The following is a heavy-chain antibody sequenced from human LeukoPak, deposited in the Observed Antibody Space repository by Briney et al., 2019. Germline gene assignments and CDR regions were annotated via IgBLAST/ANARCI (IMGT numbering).Heavy chain of an antibody. J-gene: IGHJ4*02. Sequence: SETLSLTCTVSGASISSYYWSWIRQPPGKGLEWIGYISYSGSTNYDPSLKSRVTISADTSKNQVSLTLSSVTAADTAVYYCARHPELYFFDYWGQGTLVTVSS. D-gene: IGHD3-10*01. V-gene: IGHV4-59*08. CDR2: ISYSGST. CDR1: GASISSYY. CDR3: ARHPELYFFDY.